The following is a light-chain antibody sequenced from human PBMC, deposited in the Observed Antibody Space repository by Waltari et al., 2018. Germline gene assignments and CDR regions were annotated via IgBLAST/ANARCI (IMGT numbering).Light chain of an antibody. CDR2: DAS. V-gene: IGKV1-33*01. J-gene: IGKJ5*01. CDR1: QDISNY. CDR3: QQYDNSIT. Sequence: DIQMTQSPSSLSASVGDRVTITCQASQDISNYLNWYQQKPGKAPKLLIYDASNLETGVPSRFSGSGSGTDFTFSISSMQPEDIATYYFQQYDNSITFGQGTRLEIK.